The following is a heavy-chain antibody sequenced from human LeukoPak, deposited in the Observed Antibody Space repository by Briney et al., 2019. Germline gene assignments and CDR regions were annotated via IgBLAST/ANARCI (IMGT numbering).Heavy chain of an antibody. CDR1: GGTFSSYA. CDR3: ARVTTLLAAAGVDY. V-gene: IGHV1-69*13. CDR2: IIPIFGTA. J-gene: IGHJ4*02. D-gene: IGHD6-13*01. Sequence: SVKVSCKAPGGTFSSYAISWVRQAPGQGLEWMGGIIPIFGTANYAQKFQGRVTITADESTSTAYMELSSLRSEDTAVYYCARVTTLLAAAGVDYWGQGTLVTVSS.